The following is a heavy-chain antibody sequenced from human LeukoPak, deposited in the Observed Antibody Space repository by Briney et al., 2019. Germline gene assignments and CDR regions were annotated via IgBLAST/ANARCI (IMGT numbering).Heavy chain of an antibody. CDR2: ISSASSTR. CDR1: GFTSSTSA. CDR3: ARFGESGG. Sequence: GGSLSLPWAAPGFTSSTSAITWVRKAPGKGLEWVSYISSASSTRYYADSVKGRFTISRDNAKDSLYLQMNSLRDEDTAVYYCARFGESGGWGQGTLVTVSS. D-gene: IGHD3-10*01. J-gene: IGHJ4*02. V-gene: IGHV3-48*02.